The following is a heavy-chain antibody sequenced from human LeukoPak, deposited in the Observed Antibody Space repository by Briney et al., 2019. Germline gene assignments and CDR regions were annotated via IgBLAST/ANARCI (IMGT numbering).Heavy chain of an antibody. V-gene: IGHV3-48*01. D-gene: IGHD5-18*01. CDR3: AREDGYSYGMNYYYYYYMDV. CDR2: ISSSSSTI. CDR1: GFTFSSYS. J-gene: IGHJ6*03. Sequence: TGGSLRLSCAASGFTFSSYSMNWVRQAPGKGLEWVSYISSSSSTIYYADSVKGRFTISRDNAKNSLYLQMNSLRAEDTAVYYCAREDGYSYGMNYYYYYYMDVWGKGTTVTVSS.